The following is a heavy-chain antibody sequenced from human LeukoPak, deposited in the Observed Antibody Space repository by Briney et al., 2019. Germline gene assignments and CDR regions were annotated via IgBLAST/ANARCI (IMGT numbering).Heavy chain of an antibody. CDR2: INTDETAT. V-gene: IGHV3-74*01. CDR1: GFTFSDYW. D-gene: IGHD2-15*01. Sequence: GGSLRLSCAASGFTFSDYWMHWVRQAPGKGLVWVSRINTDETATSYADSVKGRFTISRDNAKNTLYPQMKSLRAEDTAVYYCARAARYCSGGSCYPFDPWGQGTLVTVSS. CDR3: ARAARYCSGGSCYPFDP. J-gene: IGHJ5*02.